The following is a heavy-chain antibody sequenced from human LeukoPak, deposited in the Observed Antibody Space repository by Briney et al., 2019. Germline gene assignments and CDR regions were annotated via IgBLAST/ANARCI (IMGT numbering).Heavy chain of an antibody. Sequence: PGGSLRLSCAASGFTFDDYAMHWVRQAPGKGLEWVSGISWNSGSIGYADSVKGRFTISRDNAKNSLYLQMNSLRAEDTAVYYCARLLGYCSSTSCYTWGQGTLVTVSS. D-gene: IGHD2-2*02. V-gene: IGHV3-9*01. CDR3: ARLLGYCSSTSCYT. CDR1: GFTFDDYA. CDR2: ISWNSGSI. J-gene: IGHJ4*02.